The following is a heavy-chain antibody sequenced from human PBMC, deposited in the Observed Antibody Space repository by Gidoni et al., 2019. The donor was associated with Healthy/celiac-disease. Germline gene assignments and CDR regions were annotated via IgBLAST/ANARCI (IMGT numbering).Heavy chain of an antibody. V-gene: IGHV1-69*01. CDR2: LIPMFGTA. D-gene: IGHD1-26*01. J-gene: IGHJ6*02. CDR1: GGTFSSYA. CDR3: ATGGVGATAGYYGMDV. Sequence: QVQLVQSGAEVTKPGSSVTVSCKASGGTFSSYAISGVRQAPGQGLEWMGGLIPMFGTANYAQKFQGRVTITADESTSTAYMELSSLRSEDTAVYYCATGGVGATAGYYGMDVWGQGTTVTVSS.